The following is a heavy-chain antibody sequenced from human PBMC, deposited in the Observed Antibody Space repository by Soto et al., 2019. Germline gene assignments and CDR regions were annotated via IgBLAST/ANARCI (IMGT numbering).Heavy chain of an antibody. CDR3: AREDIAVAGTGSDY. CDR2: IWYDGSNK. J-gene: IGHJ4*02. V-gene: IGHV3-33*01. Sequence: GGSLRLSCAASGFTFSSYGMHWVRQAPGKGLEWVAVIWYDGSNKYYADSVKGRFTISRDNSKNTLYLQMNSLRAEDTAVYYCAREDIAVAGTGSDYWGKGTLVTVSS. CDR1: GFTFSSYG. D-gene: IGHD6-19*01.